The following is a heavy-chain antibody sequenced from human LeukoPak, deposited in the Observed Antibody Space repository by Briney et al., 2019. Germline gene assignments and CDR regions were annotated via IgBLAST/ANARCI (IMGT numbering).Heavy chain of an antibody. J-gene: IGHJ3*02. V-gene: IGHV4-59*01. Sequence: SETLSLTCTVSGGSISSYYWSWIRQPPGKGLEWIGYIYYSGSTNYNPSLKSRVTISVDTSKNQFSLKLSSVTAADTAVSYCARERLRGERLGAFDIWGQGTMVTVSS. CDR3: ARERLRGERLGAFDI. CDR2: IYYSGST. CDR1: GGSISSYY. D-gene: IGHD1-26*01.